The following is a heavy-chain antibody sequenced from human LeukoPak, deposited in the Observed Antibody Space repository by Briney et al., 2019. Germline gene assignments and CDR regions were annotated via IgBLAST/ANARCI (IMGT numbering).Heavy chain of an antibody. J-gene: IGHJ4*02. D-gene: IGHD2-15*01. CDR3: AKDLGEYCSGGSCYSFDY. CDR1: GFTFSSYA. V-gene: IGHV3-23*01. CDR2: ISGSGGST. Sequence: GGSLRLSCAASGFTFSSYAMSWVRQAPGKGLEWVSAISGSGGSTYYADSVKGRFTISRDNSKNTLYLQMNSLRAEDTAVYYCAKDLGEYCSGGSCYSFDYWGQGTLVTVSS.